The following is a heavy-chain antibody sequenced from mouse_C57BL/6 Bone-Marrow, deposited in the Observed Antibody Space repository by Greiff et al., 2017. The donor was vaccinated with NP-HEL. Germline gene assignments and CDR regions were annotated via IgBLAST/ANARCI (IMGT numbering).Heavy chain of an antibody. V-gene: IGHV3-6*01. CDR2: ISYDGSN. CDR1: GYSITSGYY. D-gene: IGHD1-1*01. J-gene: IGHJ1*03. Sequence: EVKLEESGPGLVKPSQSLSLTCSVTGYSITSGYYWNWIRQFPGNKLEWMGYISYDGSNNYNPSLKNRISITRDTSKNQVFLKLNSVTTEDTATYYCARIYGSSYLDWYFDVWGTGTTVTVSS. CDR3: ARIYGSSYLDWYFDV.